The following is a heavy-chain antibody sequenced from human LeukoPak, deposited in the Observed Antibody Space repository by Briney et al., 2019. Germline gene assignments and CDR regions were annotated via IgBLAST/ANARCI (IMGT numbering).Heavy chain of an antibody. CDR1: GFTFSSYA. D-gene: IGHD3-22*01. V-gene: IGHV3-23*01. J-gene: IGHJ4*02. CDR3: ARASDSSGYYDY. Sequence: GGSLRLSCAASGFTFSSYAMSWVRQAPGKGLEWVSAISGSGGSTYYADSVKGRFTISRDKSKNTLYLQMNSLRAEDTAVYYCARASDSSGYYDYWGQGTLVTVSS. CDR2: ISGSGGST.